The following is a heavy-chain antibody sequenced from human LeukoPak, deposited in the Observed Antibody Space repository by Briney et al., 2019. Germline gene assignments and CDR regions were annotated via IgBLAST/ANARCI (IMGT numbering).Heavy chain of an antibody. J-gene: IGHJ5*02. Sequence: GASVKVSCKASGYTFTSYDINWVRQATGQGLEWMGWMNPNSGNTGYAQKFQGRVTMTRNTSISTAYMELSSLRSEDTAVYYCARGSDDFWSGQNWFDPWGQGTLVTVSS. CDR1: GYTFTSYD. CDR3: ARGSDDFWSGQNWFDP. CDR2: MNPNSGNT. D-gene: IGHD3-3*01. V-gene: IGHV1-8*01.